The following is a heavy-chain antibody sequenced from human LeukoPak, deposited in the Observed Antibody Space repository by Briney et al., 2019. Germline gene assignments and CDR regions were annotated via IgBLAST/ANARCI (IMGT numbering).Heavy chain of an antibody. Sequence: PGGSLRLSCAASGFTFSSYWMSWVRQAPGKGLEWVSVLYNGGNTYYADSVKGRFTVSRDNSKNTLFLQMNSLRAEDTAVYYCARSVAKVGHYYYYGMDVWGQGTLVTVSS. D-gene: IGHD5/OR15-5a*01. CDR1: GFTFSSYW. V-gene: IGHV3-53*01. J-gene: IGHJ6*02. CDR3: ARSVAKVGHYYYYGMDV. CDR2: LYNGGNT.